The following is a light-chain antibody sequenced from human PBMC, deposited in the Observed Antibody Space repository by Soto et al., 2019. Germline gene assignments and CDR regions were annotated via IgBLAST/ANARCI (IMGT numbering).Light chain of an antibody. CDR3: QHYATWPLT. CDR2: GAS. CDR1: SGIGST. Sequence: EIVMTQSPATLSVSPGEGTTLSCRASSGIGSTLAWHQQKPGQTPRLLIYGASTRATGVPARFSGSGSGTDFTLTIHSLQSEDFAVYYCQHYATWPLTFGGGNKVESK. V-gene: IGKV3-15*01. J-gene: IGKJ4*01.